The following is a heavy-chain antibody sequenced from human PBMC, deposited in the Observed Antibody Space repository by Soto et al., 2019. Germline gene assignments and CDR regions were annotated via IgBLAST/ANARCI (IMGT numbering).Heavy chain of an antibody. V-gene: IGHV3-23*01. J-gene: IGHJ1*01. D-gene: IGHD6-19*01. CDR2: ISGSGDST. CDR3: AKGVPGIAVAGTGYFQH. CDR1: GFTFSSYA. Sequence: EVQLLESGGGLVQPGGSLRLSCAASGFTFSSYAMSWVRQAPGKGLEWVSGISGSGDSTYYADSVKGRFTISRDNSKNTLYLQMNSRRAEDTAVYYGAKGVPGIAVAGTGYFQHWGQGTLVTVSS.